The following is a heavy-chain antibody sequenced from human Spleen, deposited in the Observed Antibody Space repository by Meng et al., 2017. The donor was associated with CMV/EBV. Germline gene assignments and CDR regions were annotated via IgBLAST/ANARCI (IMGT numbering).Heavy chain of an antibody. Sequence: CTVSGGSISSRSYYWGWIRQPPGKGLEWIGSIYYSGSTYYNPSLKSRVTISVDTSKNQFSLKLSSVTAADTAVYYCARGSRMVGFDYWGQGTLVTVSS. CDR3: ARGSRMVGFDY. D-gene: IGHD2-15*01. CDR2: IYYSGST. V-gene: IGHV4-39*07. J-gene: IGHJ4*02. CDR1: GGSISSRSYY.